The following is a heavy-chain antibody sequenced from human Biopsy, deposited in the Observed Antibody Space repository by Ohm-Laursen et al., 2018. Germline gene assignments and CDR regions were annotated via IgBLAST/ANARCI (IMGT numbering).Heavy chain of an antibody. CDR3: GNEVHGRDY. Sequence: SETPSLTCAVFGKTFSDYQWSWISQPPGKGLEWIGQINQAGTTNYNPSLKSRVSISADASKYEFSLRLTSVTAADTAVYLCGNEVHGRDYWGLGAQVTVSS. V-gene: IGHV4-34*08. J-gene: IGHJ4*02. CDR2: INQAGTT. CDR1: GKTFSDYQ. D-gene: IGHD2-15*01.